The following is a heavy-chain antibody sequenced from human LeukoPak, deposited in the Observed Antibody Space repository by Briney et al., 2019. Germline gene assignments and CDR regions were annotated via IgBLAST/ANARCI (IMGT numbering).Heavy chain of an antibody. J-gene: IGHJ4*02. Sequence: RGSLRLSCAGSGFTFGGYGMHWFRQTPGKGLEWVAVIAYDGSRAFYADSVKGRFTISRDNSKNTMSVKMDDLRAEDTAVYYCTRYNNDHFDYWGQGTLVTVSS. D-gene: IGHD1-14*01. CDR1: GFTFGGYG. CDR2: IAYDGSRA. CDR3: TRYNNDHFDY. V-gene: IGHV3-33*01.